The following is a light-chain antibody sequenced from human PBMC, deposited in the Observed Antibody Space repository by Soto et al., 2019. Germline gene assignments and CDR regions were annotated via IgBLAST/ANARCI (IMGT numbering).Light chain of an antibody. J-gene: IGKJ4*01. V-gene: IGKV1-5*03. CDR2: KAS. CDR3: QQYYSYPLT. CDR1: QSISAW. Sequence: DIQMTQSPSTLSASVGDSVSINCRASQSISAWLAWYQQKPGKAPRLLIYKASTLEIGVPSRFSGSGSGTDFTLTISCLQSEDFATYYCQQYYSYPLTFGGGTKVDIK.